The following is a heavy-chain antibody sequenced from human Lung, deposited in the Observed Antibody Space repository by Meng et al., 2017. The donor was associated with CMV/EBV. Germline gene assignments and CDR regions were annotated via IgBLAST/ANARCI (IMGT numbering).Heavy chain of an antibody. Sequence: SCVASGLTFSSHPMTWVRQAPGKGLEWVSSISGSGGSTYSADSVQGRFTISRDNSKNTLYLQMSALRDEDTALYYCATYLGHCGNGVCQPQYYGMDVWXQGTTVTVSS. J-gene: IGHJ6*02. CDR2: ISGSGGST. V-gene: IGHV3-23*01. CDR1: GLTFSSHP. CDR3: ATYLGHCGNGVCQPQYYGMDV. D-gene: IGHD2-8*01.